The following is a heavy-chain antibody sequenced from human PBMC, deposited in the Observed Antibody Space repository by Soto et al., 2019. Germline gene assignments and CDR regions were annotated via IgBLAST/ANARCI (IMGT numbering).Heavy chain of an antibody. Sequence: GGSLRLSCAVSGFNVTNTYMSWVRQAPGKGLEWVSVIYRGFSTFYADSVKGRFTVSRDDSKNTVSLQMNSLRAEDTAVYHCARDRSDSSRDDSFDIWGQGTMVTVSS. CDR3: ARDRSDSSRDDSFDI. D-gene: IGHD6-6*01. V-gene: IGHV3-53*01. CDR1: GFNVTNTY. CDR2: IYRGFST. J-gene: IGHJ3*02.